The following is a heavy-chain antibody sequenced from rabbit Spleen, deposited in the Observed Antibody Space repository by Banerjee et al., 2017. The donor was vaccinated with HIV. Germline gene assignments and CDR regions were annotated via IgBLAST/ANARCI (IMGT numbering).Heavy chain of an antibody. J-gene: IGHJ4*01. V-gene: IGHV1S43*01. Sequence: QEQLEESAGGLVQPGGSLKLSCKASGFTLSSYYMNWVRQAPGKGLEWIGYIDPVFGITYYANWVNGRFTISRSTSLNTVDLKMTSLTAADTATYLCARDLAGAIGWNFYLWGPGTLVTVS. CDR1: GFTLSSYY. CDR3: ARDLAGAIGWNFYL. CDR2: IDPVFGIT. D-gene: IGHD4-1*01.